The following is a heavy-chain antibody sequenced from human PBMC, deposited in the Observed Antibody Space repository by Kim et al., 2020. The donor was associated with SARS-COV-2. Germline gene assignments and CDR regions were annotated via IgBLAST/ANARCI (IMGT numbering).Heavy chain of an antibody. V-gene: IGHV4-34*01. CDR3: ARGRGETPRDSCGGDCYRAIVY. D-gene: IGHD2-21*02. CDR1: GGSFSGYY. CDR2: INHSGST. J-gene: IGHJ4*02. Sequence: SETLSLTCAVYGGSFSGYYWSWIRQPPGKGLEWIGEINHSGSTNYNPSLKSRVTISVDTSKNQFSLKLSSVTAADTAVYYCARGRGETPRDSCGGDCYRAIVYWGQGTLVTVSS.